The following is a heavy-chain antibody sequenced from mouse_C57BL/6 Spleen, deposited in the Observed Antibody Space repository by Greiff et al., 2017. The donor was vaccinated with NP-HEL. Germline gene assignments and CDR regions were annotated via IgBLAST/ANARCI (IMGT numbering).Heavy chain of an antibody. J-gene: IGHJ3*01. V-gene: IGHV5-9-1*02. CDR1: GFTFSSYA. Sequence: EVQLVESGEGLVKPGGSLKLSCAASGFTFSSYAMSWVRQTPEKRLEWVAYISSGGDYIYYADTVKGRYTISRDNARNTLYLQMSSLKSEDTAMYYCTRSYYYGSSRGFAYWGQGTLVTVSA. CDR2: ISSGGDYI. D-gene: IGHD1-1*01. CDR3: TRSYYYGSSRGFAY.